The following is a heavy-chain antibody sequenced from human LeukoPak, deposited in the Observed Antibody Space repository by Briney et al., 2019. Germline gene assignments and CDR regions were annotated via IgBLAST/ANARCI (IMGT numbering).Heavy chain of an antibody. D-gene: IGHD6-13*01. Sequence: GGSLRLSCAASGFTVSSKYMSWVRQAPGKGLEWVSVIYSGGSTYYADSVKGRFTISRDNSKNTVDLQMNSLRVEDTAVYYCTMRGNTWYDCWGQGTPVTVSS. CDR1: GFTVSSKY. V-gene: IGHV3-53*01. CDR2: IYSGGST. J-gene: IGHJ4*02. CDR3: TMRGNTWYDC.